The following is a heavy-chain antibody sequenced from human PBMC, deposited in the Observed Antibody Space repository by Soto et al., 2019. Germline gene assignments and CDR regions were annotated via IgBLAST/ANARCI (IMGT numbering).Heavy chain of an antibody. V-gene: IGHV4-31*03. Sequence: QVQLQESGPGLVKPSQTLSLTCSVSGDSISRYGFDWSWIRQRPGKGLEWIGYISYSGNPYFNPSLRSRATISIDTSKNQFSLRLSSVTAADTAVYYCATRGITLYHFDSWGQGTLVTVSS. CDR3: ATRGITLYHFDS. CDR2: ISYSGNP. J-gene: IGHJ4*02. D-gene: IGHD3-10*01. CDR1: GDSISRYGFD.